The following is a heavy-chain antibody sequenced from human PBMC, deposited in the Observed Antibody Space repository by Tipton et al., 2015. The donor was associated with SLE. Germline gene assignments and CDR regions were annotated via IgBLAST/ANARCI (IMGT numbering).Heavy chain of an antibody. Sequence: TLSLTCTVSGGSITSGSYFWSWIRQPAGRGLEWIGYIYTSGSTNYNPSLKSRVTISVDTSKNQFSLKLSSVTAADTAVYYCARDLYYYDSSGYSPFDYWGQGTLVTVSS. V-gene: IGHV4-61*09. CDR1: GGSITSGSYF. CDR3: ARDLYYYDSSGYSPFDY. CDR2: IYTSGST. D-gene: IGHD3-22*01. J-gene: IGHJ4*02.